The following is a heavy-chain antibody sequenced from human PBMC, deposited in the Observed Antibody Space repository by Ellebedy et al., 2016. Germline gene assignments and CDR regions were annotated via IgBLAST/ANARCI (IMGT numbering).Heavy chain of an antibody. Sequence: GSLRLSXTVSAYSISSGNYWAWIRQPPGNGLEWIGNIHYSGTTNYNPSLKSRVSISVDTSRSQFSVKVTSVTAADTAVYYCARGSRRDGYLVGFDYWGQGFLVTVSS. J-gene: IGHJ4*02. CDR2: IHYSGTT. D-gene: IGHD5-24*01. CDR3: ARGSRRDGYLVGFDY. CDR1: AYSISSGNY. V-gene: IGHV4-38-2*02.